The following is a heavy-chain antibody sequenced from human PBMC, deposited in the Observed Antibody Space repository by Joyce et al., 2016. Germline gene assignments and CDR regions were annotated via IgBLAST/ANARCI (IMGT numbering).Heavy chain of an antibody. J-gene: IGHJ4*02. CDR3: ARLRRWSGPSDC. CDR2: INREGSST. V-gene: IGHV3-74*03. D-gene: IGHD4-23*01. Sequence: EVQLVESGGGLVQPGGSLRLSCAAPGFTFSSYWMYWVRKAPGKGLVWVARINREGSSTTYANSVKGRFTISRDNAKNTLYLQMNSLRAEDTAVYYCARLRRWSGPSDCWGQGTLVTVSS. CDR1: GFTFSSYW.